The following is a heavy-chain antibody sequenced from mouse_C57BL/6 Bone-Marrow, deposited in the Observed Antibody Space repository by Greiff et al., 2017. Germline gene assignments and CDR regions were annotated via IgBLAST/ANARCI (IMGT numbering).Heavy chain of an antibody. CDR2: ISSGGDYI. V-gene: IGHV5-9-1*02. CDR3: TRILRYWYFDV. J-gene: IGHJ1*03. D-gene: IGHD1-1*01. CDR1: GFTFSSYA. Sequence: EVMLVEPGAGLVKPGGSLKLSCAASGFTFSSYAMSWVRQTPEKRLEWVAYISSGGDYIYYADTVKGRYTISRDTARNTLYLQMSSLKSEDTAMYYCTRILRYWYFDVWGTGTTVTVSS.